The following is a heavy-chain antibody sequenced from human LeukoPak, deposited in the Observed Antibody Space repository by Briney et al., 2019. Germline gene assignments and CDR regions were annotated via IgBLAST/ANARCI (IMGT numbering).Heavy chain of an antibody. CDR1: GFTFSSYS. D-gene: IGHD3-22*01. CDR2: ISSSSSTI. V-gene: IGHV3-48*01. Sequence: GGSLRLSCAASGFTFSSYSMNWVRQAPGKGLEWVSYISSSSSTIYYADFVKGRFTISRDNAKNSLYPQMNSLRAEDTAVYYCAKDRPNYYGSNGHYYKLNGDCWGQGTLVTVSS. J-gene: IGHJ4*02. CDR3: AKDRPNYYGSNGHYYKLNGDC.